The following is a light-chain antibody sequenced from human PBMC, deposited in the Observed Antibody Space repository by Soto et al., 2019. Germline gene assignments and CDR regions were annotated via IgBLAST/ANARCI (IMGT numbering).Light chain of an antibody. J-gene: IGLJ2*01. CDR3: SSYASSNTQV. CDR2: DVS. V-gene: IGLV2-14*01. CDR1: SSDVGGYNY. Sequence: QSALTQPASVSGSPGQSITVSCIGTSSDVGGYNYVSWYQQHPGKAPKLMIHDVSDRPSGVSNRSSGSKSGNTASLTISGLQAEDEAYYYCSSYASSNTQVFGGGTKLTVL.